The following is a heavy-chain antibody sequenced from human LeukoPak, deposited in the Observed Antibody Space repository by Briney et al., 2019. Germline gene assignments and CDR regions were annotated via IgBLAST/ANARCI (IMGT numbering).Heavy chain of an antibody. CDR3: ARLYYSAMDV. CDR1: GYTFTDYF. J-gene: IGHJ6*02. V-gene: IGHV1-2*02. Sequence: GASVKVSCKASGYTFTDYFLHWVRQAPGQGLEWMGWIKPDTGDTKYAQPLQGRVTMTRDTSISTAYMELTRLRSDDTAVYHCARLYYSAMDVWGQGTTVTVSS. CDR2: IKPDTGDT.